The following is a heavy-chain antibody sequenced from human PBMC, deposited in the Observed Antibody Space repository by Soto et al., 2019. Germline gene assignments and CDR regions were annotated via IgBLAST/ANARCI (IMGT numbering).Heavy chain of an antibody. Sequence: QGQLLQSGDEVKKPGASVRVSCRASGYDFTSYGISWGRQAPGQGREWVSWISAYNGKRDTAQKFQGRVTMTLDTSTDTAHRELADLTSANTAVYYGASGRFAASIHDAFEIWGQGTMVAVSS. D-gene: IGHD2-2*02. CDR2: ISAYNGKR. V-gene: IGHV1-18*01. J-gene: IGHJ3*02. CDR3: ASGRFAASIHDAFEI. CDR1: GYDFTSYG.